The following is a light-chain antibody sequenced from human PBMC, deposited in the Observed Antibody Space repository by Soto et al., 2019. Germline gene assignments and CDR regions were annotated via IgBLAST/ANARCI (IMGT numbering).Light chain of an antibody. J-gene: IGLJ1*01. V-gene: IGLV1-40*01. CDR3: QSYGSSLSGSSV. CDR1: SSNIGAGYD. Sequence: QSVLTQPPSVSGAPGQRVTISCTGSSSNIGAGYDVHWYQQLPGTVPKLLIYGNTNRPSGVPDRFSGSRSGTSASLAITGLQAEDDGDYYCQSYGSSLSGSSVFGTGTKVTVL. CDR2: GNT.